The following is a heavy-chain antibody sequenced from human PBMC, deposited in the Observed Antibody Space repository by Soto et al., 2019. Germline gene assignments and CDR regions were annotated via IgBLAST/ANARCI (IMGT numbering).Heavy chain of an antibody. CDR1: GYTFSRYG. CDR3: TKSGLSPSCYYGMDV. J-gene: IGHJ6*02. CDR2: ISVYNGDT. V-gene: IGHV1-18*01. D-gene: IGHD1-26*01. Sequence: GPLAQSGPEAKKPGASVQDSCKASGYTFSRYGINWVRPAPRQGLEWMGRISVYNGDTKYAQKVQGRVTMTIDTSTYTAYMELRSLTSGDTAIYYCTKSGLSPSCYYGMDVWGQGTTVTVSS.